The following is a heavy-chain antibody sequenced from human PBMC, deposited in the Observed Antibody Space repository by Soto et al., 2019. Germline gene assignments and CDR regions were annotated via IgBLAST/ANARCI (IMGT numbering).Heavy chain of an antibody. Sequence: PGGSLRLSYTASGFTFGDYAMSWFRQAPGKGLEWVGFIRSKAYGGTTEYAASVKGRFTISRDDSKSIAYLQMNSLKTEDTVVYYCTRDPNKGYSSGWYGGYWGQGTLVTVSS. CDR2: IRSKAYGGTT. CDR3: TRDPNKGYSSGWYGGY. J-gene: IGHJ4*02. CDR1: GFTFGDYA. D-gene: IGHD6-19*01. V-gene: IGHV3-49*03.